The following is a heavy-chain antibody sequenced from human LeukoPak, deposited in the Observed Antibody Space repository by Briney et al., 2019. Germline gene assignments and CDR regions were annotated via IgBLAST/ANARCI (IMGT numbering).Heavy chain of an antibody. D-gene: IGHD6-19*01. CDR1: GFTFSSYW. V-gene: IGHV3-7*01. CDR2: IKQDGSEK. J-gene: IGHJ4*02. CDR3: ALLAVASDFDY. Sequence: GGSLRLSCAASGFTFSSYWMSWVRQAPGKGLEWVANIKQDGSEKYYVDSVKGRFTISRDNAKSSLYLQMNSLRVEDTAVYYCALLAVASDFDYWGQGALVTVSS.